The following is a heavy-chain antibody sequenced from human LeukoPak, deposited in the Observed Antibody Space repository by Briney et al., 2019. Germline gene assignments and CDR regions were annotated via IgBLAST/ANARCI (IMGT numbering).Heavy chain of an antibody. Sequence: GRSLRLSCAASGFTFSSYAMHWVRQAPGKGLEWVAVISYDGSNKYYADSVKGRFTISRDNSKNTLYLQMNSLRAEDTAVYYCARDTRGYSGYDSGDAFDIWGQGTMVTVSS. J-gene: IGHJ3*02. D-gene: IGHD5-12*01. V-gene: IGHV3-30-3*01. CDR1: GFTFSSYA. CDR3: ARDTRGYSGYDSGDAFDI. CDR2: ISYDGSNK.